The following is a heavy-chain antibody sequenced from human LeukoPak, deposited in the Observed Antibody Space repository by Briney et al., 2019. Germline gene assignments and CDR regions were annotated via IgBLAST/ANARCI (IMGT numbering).Heavy chain of an antibody. D-gene: IGHD2-15*01. CDR1: GFTFSSCW. Sequence: GGSLTLSCAASGFTFSSCWMLWVRLAPGKGLVWVPRINSDGSRTSYAYSVKGRFTISRNNAKNTLYLQMNSLRAEDTAVYYCSRAVRQAAIDYWGQGTLVTVSA. V-gene: IGHV3-74*01. J-gene: IGHJ4*02. CDR2: INSDGSRT. CDR3: SRAVRQAAIDY.